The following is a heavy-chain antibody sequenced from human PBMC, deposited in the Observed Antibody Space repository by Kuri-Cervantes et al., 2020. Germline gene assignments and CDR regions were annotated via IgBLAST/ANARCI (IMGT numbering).Heavy chain of an antibody. D-gene: IGHD3-10*01. CDR1: GFTFSSYS. CDR3: ARSNLRAIAFDI. CDR2: ISSSSSYI. Sequence: GESLKISCAASGFTFSSYSMNWVRQAPGKGLEWVSSISSSSSYIYYADSVKGRFTISRDNAKNSLYLQMNSLRAGDTALYHCARSNLRAIAFDIWGQGTMVTVSS. J-gene: IGHJ3*02. V-gene: IGHV3-21*04.